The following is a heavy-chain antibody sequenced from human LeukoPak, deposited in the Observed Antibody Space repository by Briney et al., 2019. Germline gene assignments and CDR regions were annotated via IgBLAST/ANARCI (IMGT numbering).Heavy chain of an antibody. CDR2: IIPIFGTA. CDR3: ASSGQLTHFDY. J-gene: IGHJ4*02. CDR1: GGTFSSYA. V-gene: IGHV1-69*13. D-gene: IGHD2-2*01. Sequence: SVKVSCKASGGTFSSYAISWVRQAPGQGLEWMGGIIPIFGTANYAQKFQGRVTITADESTSTAYMELRSLRSEDTAVYYCASSGQLTHFDYWGQGTLVTVSS.